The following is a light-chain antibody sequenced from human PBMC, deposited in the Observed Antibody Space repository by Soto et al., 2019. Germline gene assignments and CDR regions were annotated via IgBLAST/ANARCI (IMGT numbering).Light chain of an antibody. CDR1: QTISSW. J-gene: IGKJ1*01. Sequence: DIQMTQSPSTLSASVGDRVTITCRASQTISSWLAWYQQKPGKAPKLLIYAASSLQSGVPSRFSGSGSGTDFTLTISWLQSEDFATYYCQHYYNYPRTFGQGTKVDIK. V-gene: IGKV1-5*01. CDR3: QHYYNYPRT. CDR2: AAS.